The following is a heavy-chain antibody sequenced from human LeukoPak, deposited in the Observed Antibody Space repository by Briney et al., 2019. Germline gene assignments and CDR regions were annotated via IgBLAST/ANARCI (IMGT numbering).Heavy chain of an antibody. Sequence: SETLSLTCTVSGGSINSSSYYWGWIRQPPGKGLEWIGSIYYGGSTYYNPSLKSRVTISVDTSKNQFSLKLSSVTAADTAVYYCASGYYDSSGYYSLFDYWGQGTLVTVSS. CDR3: ASGYYDSSGYYSLFDY. V-gene: IGHV4-39*01. J-gene: IGHJ4*02. CDR2: IYYGGST. D-gene: IGHD3-22*01. CDR1: GGSINSSSYY.